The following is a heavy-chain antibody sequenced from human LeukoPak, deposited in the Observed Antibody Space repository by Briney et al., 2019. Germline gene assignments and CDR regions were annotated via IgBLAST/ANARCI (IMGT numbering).Heavy chain of an antibody. J-gene: IGHJ6*02. CDR3: ARGRSNYYGMDV. V-gene: IGHV4-59*01. Sequence: SETLSITCSVSDGSINIYYWNLIRRPPEKGQEWIGYIYYNGNTNYSPSLKSRVTMSVDTSKNLFSLKVSSVTAAHTAVYYCARGRSNYYGMDVWGQGTTVTVSS. CDR2: IYYNGNT. CDR1: DGSINIYY. D-gene: IGHD1-26*01.